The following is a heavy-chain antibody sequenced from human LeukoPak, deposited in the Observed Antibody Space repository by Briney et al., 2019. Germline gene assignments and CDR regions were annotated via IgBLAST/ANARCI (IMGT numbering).Heavy chain of an antibody. CDR2: ISYDGSNK. CDR3: AKDVHSGYDFDYYYGMYV. Sequence: QPGRSLTLSCAASGFTFSNYGMHRVRQAPGKGLEWVVVISYDGSNKYYADSVKGRFTISRDNSKNTLYLQMNSLRAEDTAVYYCAKDVHSGYDFDYYYGMYVWGKGTTVTVSS. CDR1: GFTFSNYG. D-gene: IGHD5-12*01. J-gene: IGHJ6*04. V-gene: IGHV3-30*18.